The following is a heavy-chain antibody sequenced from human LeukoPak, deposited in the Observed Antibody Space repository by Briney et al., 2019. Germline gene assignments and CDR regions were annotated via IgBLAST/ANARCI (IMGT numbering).Heavy chain of an antibody. CDR1: GGSINRDNW. V-gene: IGHV4-4*02. CDR3: TRASRGYSYGFAEY. J-gene: IGHJ4*02. D-gene: IGHD5-18*01. CDR2: VYYTGNT. Sequence: SGTLSLTCAVSGGSINRDNWWTLVRQPPGKGLEWIGEVYYTGNTHYNPSLQSRVTISVDKSKNQFSLDLSSVTAADTAVYYCTRASRGYSYGFAEYWGQGTLVTFSS.